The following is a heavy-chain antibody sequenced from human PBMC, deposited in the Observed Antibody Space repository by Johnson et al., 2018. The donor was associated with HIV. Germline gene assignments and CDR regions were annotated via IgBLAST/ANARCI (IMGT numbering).Heavy chain of an antibody. CDR1: GFTFDDYG. J-gene: IGHJ3*02. D-gene: IGHD1-26*01. V-gene: IGHV3-20*04. CDR3: ARRDSGSLSFDI. CDR2: INWNGGST. Sequence: VQLVESGGGLVQPGRSLRLSCAASGFTFDDYGMSWVRQAPGKGLEWVSGINWNGGSTGYADSVRGRCTISRDNGKNSLYLQMNNLRAEDTALYYCARRDSGSLSFDIWGQGTMVTVSS.